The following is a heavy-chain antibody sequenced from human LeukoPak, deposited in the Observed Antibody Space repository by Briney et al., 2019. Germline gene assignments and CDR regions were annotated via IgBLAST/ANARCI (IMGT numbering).Heavy chain of an antibody. CDR3: ARQYSYGSDI. D-gene: IGHD5-12*01. CDR1: GYSISSGYY. Sequence: PSETLSLTCTVSGYSISSGYYWGWIRQPPGKGLAWIGYISYSGSTNYNPSLKSRVTISVDTSKNQFSLKLSSVTAADTAVYYCARQYSYGSDIWGQGTMVTVSS. V-gene: IGHV4-61*01. CDR2: ISYSGST. J-gene: IGHJ3*02.